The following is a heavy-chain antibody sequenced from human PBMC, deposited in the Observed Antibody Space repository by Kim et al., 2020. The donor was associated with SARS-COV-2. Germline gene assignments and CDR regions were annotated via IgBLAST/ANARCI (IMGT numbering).Heavy chain of an antibody. D-gene: IGHD6-13*01. CDR1: GGSISSGGYY. CDR3: ARSIRIAAAGRVHWYFDL. V-gene: IGHV4-31*03. CDR2: IYYSGST. J-gene: IGHJ2*01. Sequence: SETLSLTCTVSGGSISSGGYYWSWIRQHPGKGLEWIGYIYYSGSTYYNPSLKSRVTISVDTSKNQFSLKLSSVTAADTAVYYCARSIRIAAAGRVHWYFDLWGRGTLVTVSS.